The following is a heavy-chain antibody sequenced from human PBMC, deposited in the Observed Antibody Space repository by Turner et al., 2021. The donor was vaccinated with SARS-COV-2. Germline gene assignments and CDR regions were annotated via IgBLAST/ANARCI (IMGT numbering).Heavy chain of an antibody. CDR1: GFTLSTYS. D-gene: IGHD3-3*01. Sequence: EVTLVESGGGLVQPGGSLSLSCAASGFTLSTYSMSWVRQAPGKGPEWVSYISGTTTTIYYADSVKGRFTISRDNAKNSLYLQMNNLRAEDTAMYYCAREHYDFWSGYFYWGQGTLVTVSS. J-gene: IGHJ4*02. CDR2: ISGTTTTI. CDR3: AREHYDFWSGYFY. V-gene: IGHV3-48*01.